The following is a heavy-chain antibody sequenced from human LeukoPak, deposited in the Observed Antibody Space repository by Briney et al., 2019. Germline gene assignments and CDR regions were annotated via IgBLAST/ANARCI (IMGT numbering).Heavy chain of an antibody. CDR3: ARVSGRSGWYPIDY. CDR2: ISYDGSNK. Sequence: GGSLRLSCAASGFTFSSYAMHWVRQAPGKGLEWVAVISYDGSNKYYADSVKGRFTISRDNSKNTLYLQMNSLRAEDTAVYYCARVSGRSGWYPIDYWGQGTLVTVSS. CDR1: GFTFSSYA. D-gene: IGHD6-19*01. J-gene: IGHJ4*02. V-gene: IGHV3-30-3*01.